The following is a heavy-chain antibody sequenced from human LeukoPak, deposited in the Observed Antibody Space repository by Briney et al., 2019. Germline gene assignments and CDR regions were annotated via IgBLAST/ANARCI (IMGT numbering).Heavy chain of an antibody. CDR3: ARPDLDYYYGMDV. J-gene: IGHJ6*02. CDR1: GYTFTSYY. CDR2: INPSGGST. V-gene: IGHV1-46*01. Sequence: ASVKVSCKASGYTFTSYYMHWVRQAPGQGLEWMGIINPSGGSTSYAQKFQGRVTMTRDTSTSTVYMELSSLRAEDTAVYYCARPDLDYYYGMDVWGQGTTVTVSS.